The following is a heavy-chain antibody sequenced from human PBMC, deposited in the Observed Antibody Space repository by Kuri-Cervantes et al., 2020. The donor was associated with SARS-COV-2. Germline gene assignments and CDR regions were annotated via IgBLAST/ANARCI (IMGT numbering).Heavy chain of an antibody. CDR1: GFIVISNS. CDR3: ASDTSSWSSDYYDMDV. V-gene: IGHV3-53*01. D-gene: IGHD2-2*01. Sequence: GGSLRLSCAASGFIVISNSMSWVRQAPGKGLEWVSVIYSGSGTHYADSVKGRFTISRDDSTNTLYLQMNSLRDEDTAVYYCASDTSSWSSDYYDMDVWGQGTTVTVSS. CDR2: IYSGSGT. J-gene: IGHJ6*02.